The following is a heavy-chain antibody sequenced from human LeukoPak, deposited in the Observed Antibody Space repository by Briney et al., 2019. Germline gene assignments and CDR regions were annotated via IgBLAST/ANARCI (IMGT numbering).Heavy chain of an antibody. J-gene: IGHJ4*02. Sequence: SETLSLTCTVSGGPISSSNYYWGWIRQPPGKGLEWIGGIYFSGSTYYNPSLNCRVTISVDTSKNRLSLKLSSVTAADTAVYYCARHSSMTTGYIAYWGQGNLVTVSS. CDR1: GGPISSSNYY. V-gene: IGHV4-39*01. CDR3: ARHSSMTTGYIAY. CDR2: IYFSGST. D-gene: IGHD4-17*01.